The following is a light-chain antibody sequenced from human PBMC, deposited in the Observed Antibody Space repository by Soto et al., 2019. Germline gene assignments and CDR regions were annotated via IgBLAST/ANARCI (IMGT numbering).Light chain of an antibody. V-gene: IGKV3-11*01. J-gene: IGKJ3*01. CDR2: GAS. CDR1: QFISNS. CDR3: QQRSNWPPDFT. Sequence: EIVLTQSPATLSLSPGERATLSCRASQFISNSLAWYQQRPGQPPRLLIYGASTRAAGISARFSGSGSGTDFTLTISSLEPEDFAVYYCQQRSNWPPDFTFGPGTKVDIK.